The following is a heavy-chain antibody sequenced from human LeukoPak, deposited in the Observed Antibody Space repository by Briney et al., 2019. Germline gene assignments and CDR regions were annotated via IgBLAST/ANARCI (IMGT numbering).Heavy chain of an antibody. V-gene: IGHV4-39*01. CDR1: GGSISSISYY. CDR2: IYHSGST. CDR3: AGSTYDNWFDP. Sequence: KPSETLSLTCTVSGGSISSISYYCGWIRQPPGKGLEWIGSIYHSGSTYYNPSLKSRFTLSVETSKNQFSLKLSSVTAADTAVYYCAGSTYDNWFDPWGQGTLVTVSS. D-gene: IGHD2-8*01. J-gene: IGHJ5*02.